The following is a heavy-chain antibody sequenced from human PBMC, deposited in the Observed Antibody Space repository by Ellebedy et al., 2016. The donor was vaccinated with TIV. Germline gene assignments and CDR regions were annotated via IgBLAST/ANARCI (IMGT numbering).Heavy chain of an antibody. CDR1: GGSFSGYY. Sequence: SETLSLTXAVHGGSFSGYYWSWIRQLAGKGLEWIGRIYTSGSTNYNPSLKSRVTMSVDTSKNQFSLKLSSVTAADTAVYYWARSTTGSLSGDDAFDIWGQGTMVTVSS. J-gene: IGHJ3*02. D-gene: IGHD3-10*01. CDR3: ARSTTGSLSGDDAFDI. CDR2: IYTSGST. V-gene: IGHV4-59*10.